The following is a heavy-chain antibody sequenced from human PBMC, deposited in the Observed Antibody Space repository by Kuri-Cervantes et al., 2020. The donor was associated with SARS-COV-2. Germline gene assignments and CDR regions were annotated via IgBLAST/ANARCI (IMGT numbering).Heavy chain of an antibody. CDR1: GDSISSYY. Sequence: SETLSLTCTVSGDSISSYYWSWIRQPLGKGLEWIGYVHYSGSTYYNPSLKSRVTISVDTSKNQFSLKLSSVTAADTAVYYCASGLGYCSSTSCYDMRFDPWGQGTLVTVSS. D-gene: IGHD2-2*01. V-gene: IGHV4-59*08. CDR2: VHYSGST. J-gene: IGHJ5*02. CDR3: ASGLGYCSSTSCYDMRFDP.